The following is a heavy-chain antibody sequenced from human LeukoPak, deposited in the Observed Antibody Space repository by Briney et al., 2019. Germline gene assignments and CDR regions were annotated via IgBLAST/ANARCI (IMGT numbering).Heavy chain of an antibody. D-gene: IGHD7-27*01. CDR2: MSPNSGDT. J-gene: IGHJ4*02. V-gene: IGHV1-8*01. CDR3: VRTPPSWGFDY. CDR1: GYTFTTHD. Sequence: ASVKVSCKASGYTFTTHDTNWVRQATGQGLEWLGWMSPNSGDTGYAQKFQGRVTMTSDSSISTAYMELSSLRSEDTAIYYCVRTPPSWGFDYWGQGTLVTVSS.